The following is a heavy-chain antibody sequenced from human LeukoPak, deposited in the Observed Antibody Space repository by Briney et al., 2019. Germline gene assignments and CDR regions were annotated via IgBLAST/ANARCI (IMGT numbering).Heavy chain of an antibody. CDR1: GFTFNNYG. D-gene: IGHD6-19*01. CDR2: ISYDGSKK. Sequence: PGGSLRLSCAASGFTFNNYGMHWVRQAPGKGLEWVAVISYDGSKKYYADSVKGRFTISRDNSKNTLYLQMYSLRAEDTAVYYCAKATDRRVAGVLDYWGQGALVTVSS. J-gene: IGHJ4*02. CDR3: AKATDRRVAGVLDY. V-gene: IGHV3-30*18.